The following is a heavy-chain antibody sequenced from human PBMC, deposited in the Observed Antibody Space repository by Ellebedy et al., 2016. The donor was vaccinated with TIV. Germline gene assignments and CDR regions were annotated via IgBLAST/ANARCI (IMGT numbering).Heavy chain of an antibody. V-gene: IGHV3-66*01. CDR1: GFTVSSNY. J-gene: IGHJ6*02. CDR2: IYSGGST. Sequence: GESLKISCAASGFTVSSNYMSWVRQAPGKGLEWVSVIYSGGSTYYADSVKGRFTISRDNSKNTLYLQMNSLRAEDTAVYYCAREGGGRDYYYYYYGMDVWGQGTTVTVSS. D-gene: IGHD2-15*01. CDR3: AREGGGRDYYYYYYGMDV.